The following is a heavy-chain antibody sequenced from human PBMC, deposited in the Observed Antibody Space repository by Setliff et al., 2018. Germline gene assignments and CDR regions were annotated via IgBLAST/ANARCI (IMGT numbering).Heavy chain of an antibody. CDR1: GYTLINYG. V-gene: IGHV1-18*01. D-gene: IGHD2-8*01. CDR2: IGAYTGNT. CDR3: SGLVRYCTTTTCQSVPGAEV. Sequence: ASVKVSCKASGYTLINYGISWVRQAPGQGLEWMGWIGAYTGNTNYAQKFQGRVTMTTDTSTSTAYMELRSLRSDDTAVYYCSGLVRYCTTTTCQSVPGAEVWGQGTLVTV. J-gene: IGHJ4*02.